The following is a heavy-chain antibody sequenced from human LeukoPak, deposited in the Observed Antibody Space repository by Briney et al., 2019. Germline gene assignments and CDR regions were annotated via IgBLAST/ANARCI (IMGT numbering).Heavy chain of an antibody. Sequence: GGTLRLSCAASGFTFSSYGMHWVRQAPGKGLEWVAFIRYDGSNKYYADSVKGRFTISRDSSKNTLYLQMNSLRAEDTAVYYCAKDTGYSGYDLAYWGRGTLVTVSS. CDR2: IRYDGSNK. J-gene: IGHJ4*02. CDR1: GFTFSSYG. CDR3: AKDTGYSGYDLAY. V-gene: IGHV3-30*02. D-gene: IGHD5-12*01.